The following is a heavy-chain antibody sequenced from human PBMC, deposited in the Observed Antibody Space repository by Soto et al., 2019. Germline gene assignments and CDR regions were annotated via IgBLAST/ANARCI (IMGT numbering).Heavy chain of an antibody. CDR1: RGTFSSYA. CDR2: IIPIFGTA. J-gene: IGHJ5*02. CDR3: AGDLHWFDP. Sequence: GAAVKASSKASRGTFSSYAISSVRQAPGQGLEWMGGIIPIFGTANYAQKFQGRVTITADESTSTAYMELSSLRSEDTAVYYCAGDLHWFDPWGKGTLVTVSS. V-gene: IGHV1-69*13.